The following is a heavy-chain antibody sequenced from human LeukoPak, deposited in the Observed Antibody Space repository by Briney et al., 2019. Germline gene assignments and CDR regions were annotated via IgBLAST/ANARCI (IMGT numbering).Heavy chain of an antibody. CDR1: GFTLSSYA. CDR2: ISYDGSNK. D-gene: IGHD2-2*01. CDR3: ARDNKYLKDY. J-gene: IGHJ4*02. Sequence: PGRSLRLSCAASGFTLSSYAMHWVRQAPGKGLEWVAVISYDGSNKYYADSVKGRFTISRDNSKNTLYLQMNSLRAEDTAVYYCARDNKYLKDYWGQGTLVTVSS. V-gene: IGHV3-30-3*01.